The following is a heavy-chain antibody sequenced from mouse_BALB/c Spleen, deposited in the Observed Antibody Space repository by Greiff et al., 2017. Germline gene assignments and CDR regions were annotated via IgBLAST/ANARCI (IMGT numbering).Heavy chain of an antibody. CDR1: GFTFSSYA. J-gene: IGHJ3*01. V-gene: IGHV5-6-5*01. CDR3: ARYAYYGNYGFAY. CDR2: ISSGGST. Sequence: EVKLVESGGGLVKPGGSLKLSCAASGFTFSSYAMSWVRQTPEKRLEWVASISSGGSTYYPDSVKGRFTISRDNARNILYLQMSSLRSEDTAMYYCARYAYYGNYGFAYWGQGTLVTVSA. D-gene: IGHD2-1*01.